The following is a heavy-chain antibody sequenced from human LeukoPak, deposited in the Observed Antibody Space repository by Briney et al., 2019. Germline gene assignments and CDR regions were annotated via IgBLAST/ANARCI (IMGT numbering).Heavy chain of an antibody. CDR1: GFTFSSYA. CDR2: ISGSGGST. V-gene: IGHV3-23*01. D-gene: IGHD6-19*01. Sequence: PGGSLRLSCAASGFTFSSYAMSWVRQAPGKGLEWVSAISGSGGSTYYADSVKGRFTISRDNSKNTLYLQMNSLRGEDTAVYYCASRSSGWGGYYLDYWGQGTLVTVSS. CDR3: ASRSSGWGGYYLDY. J-gene: IGHJ4*02.